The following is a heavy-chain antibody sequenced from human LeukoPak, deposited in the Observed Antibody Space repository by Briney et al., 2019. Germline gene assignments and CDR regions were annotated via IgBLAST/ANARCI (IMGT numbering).Heavy chain of an antibody. CDR1: GFTFDDYG. D-gene: IGHD6-13*01. V-gene: IGHV3-9*01. Sequence: GRSLRLSCAASGFTFDDYGMHWVRQAPGKGLEWVSGISGNSVNLGYAGSVKGRFTISRDNAKNPLYLQMNSLRPEDTALYYCVRGRIDYSSAWYYFDYWGQGTLVTASS. CDR2: ISGNSVNL. CDR3: VRGRIDYSSAWYYFDY. J-gene: IGHJ4*02.